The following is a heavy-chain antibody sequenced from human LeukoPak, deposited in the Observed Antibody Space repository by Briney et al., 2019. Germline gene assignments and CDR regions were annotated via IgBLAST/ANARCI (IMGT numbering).Heavy chain of an antibody. Sequence: GESLKISCKGSGYSFTSYWISWVRQMPGKGLEWMGRIDPSDSYTNYSPSFQGQVTISADKSISTAYLQWSSLKASDTAMYYCARGAPGIADWFDPWGQGTLVTVSS. CDR3: ARGAPGIADWFDP. J-gene: IGHJ5*02. CDR2: IDPSDSYT. CDR1: GYSFTSYW. V-gene: IGHV5-10-1*04. D-gene: IGHD6-13*01.